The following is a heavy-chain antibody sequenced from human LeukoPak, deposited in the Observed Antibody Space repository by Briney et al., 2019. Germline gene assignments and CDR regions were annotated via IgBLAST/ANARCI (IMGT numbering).Heavy chain of an antibody. V-gene: IGHV3-21*01. CDR1: GFTFSTYR. CDR3: ARDKDVYFDY. J-gene: IGHJ4*02. CDR2: ISSSSSYI. Sequence: GGSLRLSCVGTGFTFSTYRMDWVRQAPGKGLEWVSSISSSSSYIYYADSVKGRITISRDNAKNSLYLQMNSLRVEDTAVYYCARDKDVYFDYWGQGTLVTVSS.